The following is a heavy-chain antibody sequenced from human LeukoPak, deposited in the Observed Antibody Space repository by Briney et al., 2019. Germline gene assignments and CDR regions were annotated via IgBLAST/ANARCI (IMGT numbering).Heavy chain of an antibody. CDR1: GFTVSSRY. J-gene: IGHJ4*02. CDR3: AREAPYDPIH. V-gene: IGHV3-66*01. D-gene: IGHD3-3*01. Sequence: HPGGSLRLSCAAPGFTVSSRYMHWVRPAPGKGMEWFSVIYGGGATYYADSVKGRFTISRDNAKISLYLQMNSLRAEDTAMYYCAREAPYDPIHWGQGTLVTVSS. CDR2: IYGGGAT.